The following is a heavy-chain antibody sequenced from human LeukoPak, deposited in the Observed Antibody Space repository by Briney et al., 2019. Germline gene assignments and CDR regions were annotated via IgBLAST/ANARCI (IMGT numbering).Heavy chain of an antibody. CDR3: ARAVAGTHWLDP. Sequence: SGGSLRLSCAASGFTFSSYDMHWVRQVTGEGLEWVSGIDTAGNTYYPDSVKGRFTMSRENAKNSLHLQMYSLRAGDTAVYYCARAVAGTHWLDPWGQGALVTVSS. J-gene: IGHJ5*02. CDR1: GFTFSSYD. CDR2: IDTAGNT. D-gene: IGHD6-19*01. V-gene: IGHV3-13*01.